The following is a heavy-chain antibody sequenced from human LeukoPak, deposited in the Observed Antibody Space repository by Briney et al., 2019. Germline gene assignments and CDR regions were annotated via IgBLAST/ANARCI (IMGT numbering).Heavy chain of an antibody. J-gene: IGHJ6*03. V-gene: IGHV5-51*01. CDR3: ARGATPHYFYHMDV. CDR2: IYPGDSDT. D-gene: IGHD2-15*01. Sequence: GESLKISCKGSGYSFTSYCIGWVRQMPGKGLEWMGIIYPGDSDTRHSPSFQGQVTISADKSISTTYLQWNSLKASDTAMYYCARGATPHYFYHMDVWGKGTTVTVSS. CDR1: GYSFTSYC.